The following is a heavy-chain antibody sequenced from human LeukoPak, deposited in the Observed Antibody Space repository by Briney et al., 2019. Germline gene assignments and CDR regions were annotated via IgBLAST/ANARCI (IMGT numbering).Heavy chain of an antibody. CDR2: IYYSGST. J-gene: IGHJ6*02. Sequence: SQTLSLTCTVSGGSISSGGYYWSWIRQHAGKGLEWIGYIYYSGSTYYNPSLKSRVTISVDTSKNQFSLKLSSVTAADTALYYCAKDIFPTTYYDFWSGYEYGMDVWGQGTTVTVSS. D-gene: IGHD3-3*01. CDR3: AKDIFPTTYYDFWSGYEYGMDV. V-gene: IGHV4-31*03. CDR1: GGSISSGGYY.